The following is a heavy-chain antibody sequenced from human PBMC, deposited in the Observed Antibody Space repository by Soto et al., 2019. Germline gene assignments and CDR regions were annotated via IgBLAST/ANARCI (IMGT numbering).Heavy chain of an antibody. CDR2: INPNSGGT. V-gene: IGHV1-2*02. CDR3: ARGGCGGLNTAMVTLWLYYYYGMDV. Sequence: ASVKVSCKASGYTFTGYYMHWVRQAPGQGLEWMGWINPNSGGTNYAQKFQGRVTMTRDTSISTAYMELSRLRSDDTAVYYCARGGCGGLNTAMVTLWLYYYYGMDVWGQGTTVTVSS. J-gene: IGHJ6*02. CDR1: GYTFTGYY. D-gene: IGHD5-18*01.